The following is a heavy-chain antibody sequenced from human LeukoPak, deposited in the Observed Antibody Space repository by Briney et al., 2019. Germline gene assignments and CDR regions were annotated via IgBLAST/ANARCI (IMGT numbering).Heavy chain of an antibody. CDR3: ATASFGSYSPFDY. V-gene: IGHV1-46*01. D-gene: IGHD1-26*01. CDR2: INPSGGST. J-gene: IGHJ4*02. Sequence: GASVKVSCKASGYTFTGYYMHWVRQAPGQGLEWMGIINPSGGSTSYAQKFQGRVTMTRDMSTSTVYMELSSLRSEDTAVYYCATASFGSYSPFDYWGQGTLVTVSS. CDR1: GYTFTGYY.